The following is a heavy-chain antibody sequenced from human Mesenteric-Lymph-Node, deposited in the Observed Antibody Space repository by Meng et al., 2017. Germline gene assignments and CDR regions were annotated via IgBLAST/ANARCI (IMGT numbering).Heavy chain of an antibody. CDR3: AKDPHARWEGTGS. V-gene: IGHV3-23*01. J-gene: IGHJ4*02. Sequence: GESLKISCAASGFSFSNYAMTWVRQAPGKGLEWVSAISGSGGSTYYADSVKGRFTISRDKSKNTLYLQMNSLRAEDTAVYYCAKDPHARWEGTGSWGQGTLVTVSS. D-gene: IGHD1-26*01. CDR1: GFSFSNYA. CDR2: ISGSGGST.